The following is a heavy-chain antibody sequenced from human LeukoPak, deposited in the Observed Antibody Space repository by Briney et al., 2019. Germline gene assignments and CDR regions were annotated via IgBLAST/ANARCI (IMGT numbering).Heavy chain of an antibody. D-gene: IGHD6-13*01. Sequence: QSGGSLRLSCAASGFTFSGYAMSWVRQAPGKGLEWVSVISGSGSNTYYADSVKGRFTISRDNSNDTVYLQMHGLRADDTALYYCAKGRRVGIASPLDAWGQGILVSVSS. V-gene: IGHV3-23*01. CDR2: ISGSGSNT. CDR3: AKGRRVGIASPLDA. J-gene: IGHJ5*02. CDR1: GFTFSGYA.